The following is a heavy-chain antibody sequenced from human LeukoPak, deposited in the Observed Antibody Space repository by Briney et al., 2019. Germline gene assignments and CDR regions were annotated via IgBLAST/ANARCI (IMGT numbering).Heavy chain of an antibody. V-gene: IGHV4-39*07. CDR3: ARSMITIFPEERNAFDI. J-gene: IGHJ3*02. D-gene: IGHD3-3*01. Sequence: KTSETLSLTCTVSGGSISSSSYYWGWIRQPPGKGLEWIGSIYYSGSTYYNPSLKSRVTISVDTSKNQFSLKLSSVTAADTAVYYCARSMITIFPEERNAFDIWGQGTMVTVSS. CDR2: IYYSGST. CDR1: GGSISSSSYY.